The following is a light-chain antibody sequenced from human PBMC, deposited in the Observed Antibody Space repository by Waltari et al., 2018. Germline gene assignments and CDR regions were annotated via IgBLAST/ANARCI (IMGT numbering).Light chain of an antibody. Sequence: EIVMTQSPATLSVSPGERATLSCRASQSVGRDLAWYQQKPGQAPRLLISGASNRATGIPARFSGSGYGTEFTLIISSLQSEDFAVYYCQQYNNWPPLTFGGGTTVEI. V-gene: IGKV3-15*01. CDR2: GAS. CDR1: QSVGRD. CDR3: QQYNNWPPLT. J-gene: IGKJ4*01.